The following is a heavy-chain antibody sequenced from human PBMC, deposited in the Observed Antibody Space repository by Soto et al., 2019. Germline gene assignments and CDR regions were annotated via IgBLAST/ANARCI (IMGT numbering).Heavy chain of an antibody. CDR2: ISSSSSYI. CDR3: AKDRANMLVRVHRYYYYYGMDV. Sequence: PGGSLRLSCAASGFTFSSYSMNWVRQAPGKGLEWVSSISSSSSYIYYADSVKGRFTISRDNSKNTLYLQMNSLRAEDTAVYYCAKDRANMLVRVHRYYYYYGMDVWGQGTTVTVSS. V-gene: IGHV3-21*01. CDR1: GFTFSSYS. D-gene: IGHD6-6*01. J-gene: IGHJ6*02.